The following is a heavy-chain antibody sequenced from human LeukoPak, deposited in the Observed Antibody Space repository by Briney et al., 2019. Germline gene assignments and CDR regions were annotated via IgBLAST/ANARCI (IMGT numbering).Heavy chain of an antibody. J-gene: IGHJ3*02. V-gene: IGHV3-53*05. D-gene: IGHD3-9*01. CDR1: AFTVSSNY. Sequence: GGSLRLSCAASAFTVSSNYMSWVRQAPGKGLEWVSVIYSGGSTYYVDSVKGRFTISRDNSKNTLYLQMNSLRAEDTAVYYCARGEPLRYFDWLKGRPQNAFDIWGQGTMVTVSS. CDR2: IYSGGST. CDR3: ARGEPLRYFDWLKGRPQNAFDI.